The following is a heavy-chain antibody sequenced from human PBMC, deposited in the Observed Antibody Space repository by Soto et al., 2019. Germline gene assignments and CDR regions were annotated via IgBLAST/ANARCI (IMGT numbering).Heavy chain of an antibody. CDR3: ARAYLGRLPRRADYYYAMDV. D-gene: IGHD1-26*01. CDR2: LGAARDP. CDR1: GFTFSTYD. V-gene: IGHV3-13*05. Sequence: GGSLRLSCSASGFTFSTYDMHWVRQAPGKGLEWVSALGAARDPYYVGSVKGRFSVSRDNAQNSLFLQMNNLRVDDTAVYFCARAYLGRLPRRADYYYAMDVWGRGTTVTVSS. J-gene: IGHJ6*02.